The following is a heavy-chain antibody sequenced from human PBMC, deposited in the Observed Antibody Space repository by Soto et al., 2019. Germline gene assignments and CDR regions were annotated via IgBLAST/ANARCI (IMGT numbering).Heavy chain of an antibody. V-gene: IGHV4-31*03. CDR2: IYYSGST. D-gene: IGHD5-12*01. CDR1: GGSISSGGYY. CDR3: ARGAYSGYDLYLAGGVYGFDP. J-gene: IGHJ5*02. Sequence: SETLSLTCTVSGGSISSGGYYWSWIRQHPGKGLEWIGYIYYSGSTYYNPSLKSRVTISVDTSKNQFSLKLSSVTAADTAVYYCARGAYSGYDLYLAGGVYGFDPWGQGTLVTVSS.